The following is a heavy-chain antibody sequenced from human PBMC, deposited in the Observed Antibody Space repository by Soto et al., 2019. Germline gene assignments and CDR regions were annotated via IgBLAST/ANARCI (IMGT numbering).Heavy chain of an antibody. CDR3: ARVRRGKAAAGAHPYYYGMDV. J-gene: IGHJ6*02. D-gene: IGHD6-13*01. Sequence: GGSLRLSCAASGFTFSSYGMHWVRQAPGKGLEWVAVIWYDGSNKYYADSVKGRFTISRDNSKNTLYLQMNSLRAEDTAVYYCARVRRGKAAAGAHPYYYGMDVWGQGTTVTVSS. CDR1: GFTFSSYG. V-gene: IGHV3-33*01. CDR2: IWYDGSNK.